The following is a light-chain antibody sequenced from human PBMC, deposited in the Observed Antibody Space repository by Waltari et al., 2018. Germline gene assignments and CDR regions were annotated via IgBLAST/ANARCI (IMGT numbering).Light chain of an antibody. CDR3: QRYGTLPAT. J-gene: IGKJ1*01. V-gene: IGKV3-20*01. Sequence: EIVLTRSPGTLSLSPGERTTLSFTASQSVSRALRTLAWYQQKPGQAPRLLIYYATTRATGIPDRFSGSGSGTDFTLTISRLEPDDFAVYYCQRYGTLPATFGQGTKVEIK. CDR2: YAT. CDR1: QSVSRALRT.